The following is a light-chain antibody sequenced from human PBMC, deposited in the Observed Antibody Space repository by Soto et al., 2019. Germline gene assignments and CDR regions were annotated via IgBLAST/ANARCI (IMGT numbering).Light chain of an antibody. Sequence: QSALTQPASVSGSPGQSITISCTGTSSDVGGYNYVSWYQQHPGKAPKLMIYDVSNRPSGVSNRFSGSKSGNTASLTISGLQAEDEADYYCSSYTSSSPPPPRIFGTGTKVTVL. V-gene: IGLV2-14*01. CDR3: SSYTSSSPPPPRI. CDR1: SSDVGGYNY. J-gene: IGLJ1*01. CDR2: DVS.